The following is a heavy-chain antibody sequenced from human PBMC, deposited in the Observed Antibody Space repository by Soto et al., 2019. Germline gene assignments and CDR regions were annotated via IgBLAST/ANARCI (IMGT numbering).Heavy chain of an antibody. V-gene: IGHV1-18*01. CDR2: ISGYNGDT. CDR1: GYTFTRYG. D-gene: IGHD2-8*01. CDR3: AKNGQPPYYYYGMDV. Sequence: QGQLVQSGAEVKKPGASVKVSCKASGYTFTRYGISWVRQAPGQGLEWMGWISGYNGDTNHAQKFQGRVTXPXXXAXPTAFMELTSLTSDDRAVYYCAKNGQPPYYYYGMDVWGQGTTVTVSS. J-gene: IGHJ6*02.